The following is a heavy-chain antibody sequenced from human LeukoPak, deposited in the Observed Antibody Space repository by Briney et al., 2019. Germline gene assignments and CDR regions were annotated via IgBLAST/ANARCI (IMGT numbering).Heavy chain of an antibody. CDR1: GGSISSGNYY. CDR3: ASHQYGSGSYYHDY. Sequence: SQTLSLTCTVSGGSISSGNYYWSWIRQPAGKGLEWIGRISTSGSTNYAPSLKGRLIISIDKSKNQFSLRLSSATAADTAVYYCASHQYGSGSYYHDYWGQGTLVTVSS. CDR2: ISTSGST. V-gene: IGHV4-61*02. J-gene: IGHJ4*02. D-gene: IGHD3-10*01.